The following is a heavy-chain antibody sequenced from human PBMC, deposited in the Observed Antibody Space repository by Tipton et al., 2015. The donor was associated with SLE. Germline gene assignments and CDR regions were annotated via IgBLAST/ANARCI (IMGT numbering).Heavy chain of an antibody. Sequence: TLSLTCTVSGDSISSGRHYWSWIRQPAGKGLEWIGHMHSSGSTSYNPFLKSRVTMSVDTSKNQFSLKVTSVTAADTAIYYCARAYGSSLADYFDHWGQGTLVSVSS. CDR1: GDSISSGRHY. V-gene: IGHV4-61*09. D-gene: IGHD6-13*01. CDR3: ARAYGSSLADYFDH. CDR2: MHSSGST. J-gene: IGHJ4*02.